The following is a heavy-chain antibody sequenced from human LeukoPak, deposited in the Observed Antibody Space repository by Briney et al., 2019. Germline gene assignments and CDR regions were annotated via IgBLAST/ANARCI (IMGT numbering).Heavy chain of an antibody. CDR3: ARGRPDYGDYFDY. CDR1: GFTFSSYG. CDR2: ISGSGGST. Sequence: GGTLRLSCAASGFTFSSYGMSWVRQAPGKGLEWVSAISGSGGSTYYADSVKGRFTISRDNSKNTLYLQMNSLRAEDTAVYYCARGRPDYGDYFDYWGQGTLVTVSS. D-gene: IGHD4-17*01. V-gene: IGHV3-23*01. J-gene: IGHJ4*02.